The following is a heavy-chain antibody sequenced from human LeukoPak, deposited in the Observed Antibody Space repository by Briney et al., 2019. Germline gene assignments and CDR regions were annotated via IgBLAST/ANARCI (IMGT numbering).Heavy chain of an antibody. D-gene: IGHD6-13*01. J-gene: IGHJ2*01. Sequence: ASVKVPCKASGGTFSSYAISWVRQAPGQGLEWMGGIIPIFGTANYAQKFQGRVTITADESTSTAYMELSSLRSEDTAVYYCARGGTARYSSSWYSPVWYFDLWGRGTLVTVSS. CDR3: ARGGTARYSSSWYSPVWYFDL. CDR2: IIPIFGTA. CDR1: GGTFSSYA. V-gene: IGHV1-69*01.